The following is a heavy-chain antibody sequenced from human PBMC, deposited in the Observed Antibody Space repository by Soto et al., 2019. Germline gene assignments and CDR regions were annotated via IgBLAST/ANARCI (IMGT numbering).Heavy chain of an antibody. Sequence: QVQLQESGPGLVKPSETLSLTCTVSGGSISSYYWSWIRQPPGKGLEWIGYIYYSGSTNYNPSLKSRVTISVDTSKNQFSLKLSSVTAADTAVYYCARDLVNQNYYYGMDVWGQGTTVTVSS. D-gene: IGHD6-6*01. CDR2: IYYSGST. CDR1: GGSISSYY. CDR3: ARDLVNQNYYYGMDV. J-gene: IGHJ6*02. V-gene: IGHV4-59*01.